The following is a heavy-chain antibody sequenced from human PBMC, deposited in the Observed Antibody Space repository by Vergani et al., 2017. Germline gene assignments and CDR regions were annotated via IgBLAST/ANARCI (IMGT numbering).Heavy chain of an antibody. V-gene: IGHV3-30*02. CDR2: IRYDGSNK. CDR1: GFTFSSYG. CDR3: AKDPGYCSGGSCSGY. D-gene: IGHD2-15*01. J-gene: IGHJ4*02. Sequence: QVQLVESGGGVVQRGGSLRLSCAASGFTFSSYGMHWVRQAPGKGLEWVAFIRYDGSNKYYADSVKGRFTISRDDSKNTLYLQMNSLRAEDTAVYYCAKDPGYCSGGSCSGYGGQGTLVTVSS.